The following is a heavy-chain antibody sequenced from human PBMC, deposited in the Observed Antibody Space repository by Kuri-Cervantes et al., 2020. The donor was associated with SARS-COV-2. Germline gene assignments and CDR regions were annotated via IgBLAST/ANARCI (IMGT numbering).Heavy chain of an antibody. J-gene: IGHJ5*02. CDR3: TRGGYTSALSRQNWFDP. CDR1: GFTFSNSW. V-gene: IGHV3-7*03. D-gene: IGHD6-19*01. Sequence: GESLKISCAASGFTFSNSWMSWVRQAPGKGLEWVANIKYDGSEKYYVDSVKGRFIISRDNAKNSVYLQMNSLRDADTAVYYCTRGGYTSALSRQNWFDPWGQETLVTVSS. CDR2: IKYDGSEK.